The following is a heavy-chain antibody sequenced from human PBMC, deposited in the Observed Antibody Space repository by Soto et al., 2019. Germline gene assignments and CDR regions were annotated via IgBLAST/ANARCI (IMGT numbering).Heavy chain of an antibody. D-gene: IGHD3-16*01. J-gene: IGHJ5*02. CDR3: ARMATFGSLNWFDP. CDR2: MNPGSGGT. V-gene: IGHV1-8*01. CDR1: GYSFTNND. Sequence: ASVKVSCKTSGYSFTNNDVTWVRQATGQGLEWMGWMNPGSGGTGYAQKFQGRVTMTRDISIATAYMELSGLTSDDTAIYYCARMATFGSLNWFDPWGQGTLVTVSS.